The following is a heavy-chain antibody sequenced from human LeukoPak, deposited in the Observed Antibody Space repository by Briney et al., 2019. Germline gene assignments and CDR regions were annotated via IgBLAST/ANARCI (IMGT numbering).Heavy chain of an antibody. Sequence: ASVTVSCKASGYTFTSYYIHWVRQAPGQGLEWMGLINPSGGSTNYAQKFQGRVTMTRDTSTSTVYMELSSLRSDDTAVYYCARVLNGYNIRDYFDYWGQGTLVTVSS. CDR1: GYTFTSYY. J-gene: IGHJ4*02. D-gene: IGHD5-24*01. CDR2: INPSGGST. CDR3: ARVLNGYNIRDYFDY. V-gene: IGHV1-46*01.